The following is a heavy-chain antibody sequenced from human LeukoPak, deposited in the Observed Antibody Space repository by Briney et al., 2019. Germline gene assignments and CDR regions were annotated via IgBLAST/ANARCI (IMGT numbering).Heavy chain of an antibody. CDR1: GFTFSSYA. CDR2: ISYDGSNK. V-gene: IGHV3-30*04. CDR3: ARFTVTLNDY. J-gene: IGHJ4*02. D-gene: IGHD4-17*01. Sequence: GRSPRLSCAASGFTFSSYAMHWVRQAPGKGLEWVAVISYDGSNKYYADSVKGRFTISRDNSKNTLYLQMNSLRAEDTAVYYCARFTVTLNDYWGQGTLVTVSS.